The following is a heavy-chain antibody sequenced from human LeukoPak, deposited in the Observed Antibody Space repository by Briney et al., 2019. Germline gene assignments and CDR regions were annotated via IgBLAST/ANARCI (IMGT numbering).Heavy chain of an antibody. Sequence: SVKVSCKASGGTFSSYAISWVRQAPRQGLEWMGRIIPIFGTANYAQKFQGRVTITTDESASTAYMELSSLRSEDTAVYYCARETDSSGYIVVYFDYWGQGTLVTVSS. V-gene: IGHV1-69*05. CDR3: ARETDSSGYIVVYFDY. J-gene: IGHJ4*02. CDR1: GGTFSSYA. CDR2: IIPIFGTA. D-gene: IGHD3-22*01.